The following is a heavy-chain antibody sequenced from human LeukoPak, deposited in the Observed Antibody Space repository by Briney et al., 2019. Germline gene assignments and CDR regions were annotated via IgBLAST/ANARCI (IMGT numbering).Heavy chain of an antibody. D-gene: IGHD4-17*01. V-gene: IGHV3-66*01. CDR2: IYTNGDT. Sequence: GGSLRLPCAASGLTVTNNYWNWVRQPPGKGPEWISLIYTNGDTQYANSVKGRFTFSRDNSKNTLYLQMNSLRAEDTAIYYCVYGDYPLTYWGQGTLVSVSS. CDR3: VYGDYPLTY. CDR1: GLTVTNNY. J-gene: IGHJ4*02.